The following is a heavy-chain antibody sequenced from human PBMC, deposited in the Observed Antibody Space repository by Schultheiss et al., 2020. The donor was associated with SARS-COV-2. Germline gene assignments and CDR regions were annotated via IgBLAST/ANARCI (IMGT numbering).Heavy chain of an antibody. CDR2: ISYDGSNK. J-gene: IGHJ4*02. Sequence: GGSLRLSCAASGFTFSSYGMHWVRQAPGKGLEWVAVISYDGSNKYYADSVKGRFTISRDNSKNTLYLQMNSLRAEDTAVYYCAAEGRRTVTTLYQNDYWGQGTLVTVSS. CDR3: AAEGRRTVTTLYQNDY. V-gene: IGHV3-30*03. CDR1: GFTFSSYG. D-gene: IGHD4-17*01.